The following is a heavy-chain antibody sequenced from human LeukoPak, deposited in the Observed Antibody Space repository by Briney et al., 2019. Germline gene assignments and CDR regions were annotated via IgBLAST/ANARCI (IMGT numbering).Heavy chain of an antibody. CDR1: GGSISSGGYY. Sequence: SETLSLTCTVSGGSISSGGYYWSWIRQHPGKGLEWIGYIYYSGSTYYNPSLKSRVTISVDTSKNQFSLKLSSVTAAGTAVYYCAISLRDGYNYFDYWGQGTLVTVSS. CDR3: AISLRDGYNYFDY. J-gene: IGHJ4*02. CDR2: IYYSGST. D-gene: IGHD5-24*01. V-gene: IGHV4-31*03.